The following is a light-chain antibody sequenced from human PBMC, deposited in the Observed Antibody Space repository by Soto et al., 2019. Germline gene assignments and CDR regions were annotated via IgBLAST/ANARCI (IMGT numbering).Light chain of an antibody. Sequence: QSALTQPPSASGSPGQSVTISCTGTSSEVGGYDYVSWYQQHPGKAPKLMIYEVNKRPSGVPDRFSGSKSGNTASLTVSGLQAEDEADYYCSSYAGSNKVFGGGTKLTVL. J-gene: IGLJ3*02. CDR1: SSEVGGYDY. CDR3: SSYAGSNKV. CDR2: EVN. V-gene: IGLV2-8*01.